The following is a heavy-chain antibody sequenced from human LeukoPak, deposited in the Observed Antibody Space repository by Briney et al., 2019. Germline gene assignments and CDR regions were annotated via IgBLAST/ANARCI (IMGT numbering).Heavy chain of an antibody. CDR3: ARAYYGSGSYERSVGWFDP. Sequence: SQTLSLTCAISGDSVSSNSAAWNWIRQSPSRGLEWLGRTYYRSKWYNDYAVSVKSRITINPDTSKNQFSLQLNSVTPEDTAVYYCARAYYGSGSYERSVGWFDPWGQGTLVTVSS. D-gene: IGHD3-10*01. J-gene: IGHJ5*02. CDR2: TYYRSKWYN. V-gene: IGHV6-1*01. CDR1: GDSVSSNSAA.